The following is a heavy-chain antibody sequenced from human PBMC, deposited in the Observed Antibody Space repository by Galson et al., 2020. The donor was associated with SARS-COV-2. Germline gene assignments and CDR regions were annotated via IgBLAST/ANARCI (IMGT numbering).Heavy chain of an antibody. J-gene: IGHJ4*02. CDR2: ISYDGSNK. CDR3: ARGNSGYPHLLDY. V-gene: IGHV3-30*03. CDR1: GFTFSSYD. Sequence: QLGESLKISCAASGFTFSSYDMHWVRQAPGKGLEWVAVISYDGSNKYYADSVKGRFTISRDNSKNTLYLQMNSLRAEDTAVYYCARGNSGYPHLLDYWGQGTLVTVSS. D-gene: IGHD5-12*01.